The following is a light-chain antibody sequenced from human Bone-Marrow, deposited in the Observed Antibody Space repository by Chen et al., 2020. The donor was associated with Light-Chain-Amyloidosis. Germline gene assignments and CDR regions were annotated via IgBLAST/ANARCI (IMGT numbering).Light chain of an antibody. J-gene: IGLJ3*02. CDR2: EDD. CDR3: QSYQGSSQGV. Sequence: NFMLTQPHSVSESPGKTVILSCNRSSGSIATNYVQWYQQRPGSSPTTVIYEDDQRPSGVPDRFSGSIDRSSNSASLTISGLKTEDEADYYCQSYQGSSQGVFGGGTKLTVL. CDR1: SGSIATNY. V-gene: IGLV6-57*01.